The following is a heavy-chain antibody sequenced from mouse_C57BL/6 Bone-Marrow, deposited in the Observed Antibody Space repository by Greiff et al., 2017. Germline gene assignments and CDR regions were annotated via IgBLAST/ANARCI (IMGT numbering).Heavy chain of an antibody. J-gene: IGHJ2*01. CDR3: SSFDGNYFDF. Sequence: VQLQQSGAELVRPGASVKLSCTASGFNIKDDYIHWVKQRPEQGLEWIGWIDPEIGDTEYASKFQGTATRTSYTSSNTAYLQLSSLTSEDTAVYYCSSFDGNYFDFWGQGTPLTVAS. V-gene: IGHV14-4*01. D-gene: IGHD2-3*01. CDR1: GFNIKDDY. CDR2: IDPEIGDT.